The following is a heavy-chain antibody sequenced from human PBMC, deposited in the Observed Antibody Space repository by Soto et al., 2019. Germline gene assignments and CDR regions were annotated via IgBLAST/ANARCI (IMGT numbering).Heavy chain of an antibody. CDR3: ARDPPLSGFYGGGDY. CDR1: GFTFSSYW. J-gene: IGHJ4*02. CDR2: INNDGSST. Sequence: GGSLRLSCAASGFTFSSYWMHWVRQAPGKGLVWVSRINNDGSSTSYADSVKGRFTISRDNAKNTLYLQMNSLRAEDTAVYYCARDPPLSGFYGGGDYWGQGTLVTVSS. V-gene: IGHV3-74*01. D-gene: IGHD3-9*01.